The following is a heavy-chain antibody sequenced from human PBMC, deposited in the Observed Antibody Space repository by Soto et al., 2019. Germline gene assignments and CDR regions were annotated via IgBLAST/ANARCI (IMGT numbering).Heavy chain of an antibody. Sequence: SVKVSCKASGGTFSSYAISWVRQAPGQGLEWMGGIIPIFGTANYAQKFQGRVTITADEFTSTAYMELSSLRSEDTAVYYCARVELWFDYYYGMDVWGQGTTVTVSS. CDR3: ARVELWFDYYYGMDV. V-gene: IGHV1-69*13. CDR1: GGTFSSYA. CDR2: IIPIFGTA. D-gene: IGHD5-18*01. J-gene: IGHJ6*02.